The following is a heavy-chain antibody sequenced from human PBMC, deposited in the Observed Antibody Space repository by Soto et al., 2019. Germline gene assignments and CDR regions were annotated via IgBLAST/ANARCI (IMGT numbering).Heavy chain of an antibody. J-gene: IGHJ4*02. CDR3: ARHAVRRFYTYYFDY. D-gene: IGHD1-1*01. CDR2: IYHSGST. Sequence: SETLSLTCVVSGGSISSTNWWTWVRQPPGKRLEWIGDIYHSGSTTYNPSLKSRATISVDTSNNQFSLKLSSVTAADTAVYYCARHAVRRFYTYYFDYWGQGTLVTVSS. CDR1: GGSISSTNW. V-gene: IGHV4-4*02.